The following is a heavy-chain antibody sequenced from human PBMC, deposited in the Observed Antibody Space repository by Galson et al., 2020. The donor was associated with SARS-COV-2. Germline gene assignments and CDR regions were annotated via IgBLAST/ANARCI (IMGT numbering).Heavy chain of an antibody. V-gene: IGHV3-30*18. J-gene: IGHJ2*01. CDR3: AKSRGGYWAFDV. CDR2: ISYDGNNK. CDR1: GFTFSSYG. Sequence: GGSLRLSCAASGFTFSSYGMHWVRQAPGKGLEWVAVISYDGNNKYYADSVKGRFTLSRDNSKNTLYLQMNSLRAEDTAVYYCAKSRGGYWAFDVWGRGTLVTVSS. D-gene: IGHD3-16*01.